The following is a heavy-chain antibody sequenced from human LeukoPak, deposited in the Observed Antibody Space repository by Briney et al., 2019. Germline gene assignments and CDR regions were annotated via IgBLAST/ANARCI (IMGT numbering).Heavy chain of an antibody. CDR3: ARGRYGQAFDP. J-gene: IGHJ5*02. V-gene: IGHV3-21*01. CDR1: GFTFSSYS. Sequence: ESGGSLRLSCAASGFTFSSYSMNWVRQAPGKGLEWVSSISSSSSYIYYADSVKGRFTISRDNAKNSLYLRMNSLRAEDTAVYYCARGRYGQAFDPWGQGTLVTVSS. D-gene: IGHD3-16*01. CDR2: ISSSSSYI.